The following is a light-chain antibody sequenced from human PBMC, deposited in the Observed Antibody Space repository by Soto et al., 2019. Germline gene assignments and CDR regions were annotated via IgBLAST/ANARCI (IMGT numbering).Light chain of an antibody. CDR2: GAS. V-gene: IGKV3-15*01. J-gene: IGKJ1*01. CDR1: QNIDRN. Sequence: ILMAQSPATLSVSPGETATLSCRASQNIDRNLAWYQQRSGQSPRLLIYGASTRATGTPARFSGSGSGTEFTLTISSLQSEDFAVYYCLQYNDWPPWTCGQGTKVEIK. CDR3: LQYNDWPPWT.